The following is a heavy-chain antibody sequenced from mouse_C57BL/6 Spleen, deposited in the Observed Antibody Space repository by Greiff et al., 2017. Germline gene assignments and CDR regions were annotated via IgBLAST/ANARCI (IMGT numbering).Heavy chain of an antibody. CDR2: IDPSDSYT. Sequence: QVQLQQPGAELVMPGASVKLSCKASGYTFTSYWMHWVKQRPGQGLEWIGEIDPSDSYTNYNQKFKGKSTLTVDKSSSTAYMQLSSLTSEDSAVYYGATCGSSLMDYWGQGASVTVSS. J-gene: IGHJ4*01. D-gene: IGHD1-1*01. CDR1: GYTFTSYW. V-gene: IGHV1-69*01. CDR3: ATCGSSLMDY.